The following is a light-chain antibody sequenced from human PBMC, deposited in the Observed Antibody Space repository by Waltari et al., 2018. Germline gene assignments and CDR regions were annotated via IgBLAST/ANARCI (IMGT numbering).Light chain of an antibody. V-gene: IGLV6-57*03. CDR2: EDN. CDR1: SGSIASNY. J-gene: IGLJ2*01. CDR3: QSYDRSTVI. Sequence: NFILTQPHSVSESPGKTITISCTRSSGSIASNYVPWYRQRPGSVPTTLINEDNQRASGVPYRFSGSIDYSSNSAFLTISTLKTEDEADYYCQSYDRSTVIFGGGTKLTVL.